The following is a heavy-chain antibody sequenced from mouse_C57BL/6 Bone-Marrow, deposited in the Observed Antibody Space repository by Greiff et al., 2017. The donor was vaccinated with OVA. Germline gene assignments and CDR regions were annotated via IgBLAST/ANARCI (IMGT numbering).Heavy chain of an antibody. Sequence: EVQGVESGGGLVKPGGSLKLSCAASGYTFSDYGMHWVRQAPEKGLEWVAYISSGSSTNYYADTMKGRFTISRDNATNTLFLQMTSLRSEDSAVYYCARLLGYFDVWGTGTTVTVSS. CDR2: ISSGSSTN. CDR1: GYTFSDYG. J-gene: IGHJ1*03. V-gene: IGHV5-17*01. D-gene: IGHD2-1*01. CDR3: ARLLGYFDV.